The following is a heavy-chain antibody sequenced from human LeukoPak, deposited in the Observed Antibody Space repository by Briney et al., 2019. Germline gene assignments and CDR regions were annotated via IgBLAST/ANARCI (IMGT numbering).Heavy chain of an antibody. D-gene: IGHD2-2*01. V-gene: IGHV1-2*02. CDR2: INPNSGGT. Sequence: GASVKVSCKASGYTFTGYYMHWVRQAPGQGLEWMGWINPNSGGTNYAQKFQGRVTMTRDTSISTAYMELSRLRSDDTAVYYCAREYVYCSSTSCYSKYYYFDYWGQGTLVTVST. CDR1: GYTFTGYY. CDR3: AREYVYCSSTSCYSKYYYFDY. J-gene: IGHJ4*02.